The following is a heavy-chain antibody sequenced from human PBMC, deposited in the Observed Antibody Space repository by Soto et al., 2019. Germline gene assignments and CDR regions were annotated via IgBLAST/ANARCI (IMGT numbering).Heavy chain of an antibody. Sequence: LSLTCTVSGGSISSYYWSWIRQPPGKGLERIGYIYYSGSTNYNPSLKSRVTISVDTSKNQFSLKLSSVTAADTAVYYCARVDDYVWGSYLLDPWGQGTLVTVSS. J-gene: IGHJ5*02. CDR2: IYYSGST. V-gene: IGHV4-59*01. D-gene: IGHD3-16*01. CDR3: ARVDDYVWGSYLLDP. CDR1: GGSISSYY.